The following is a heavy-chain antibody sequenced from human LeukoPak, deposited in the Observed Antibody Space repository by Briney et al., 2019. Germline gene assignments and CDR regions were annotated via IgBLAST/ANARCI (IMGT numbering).Heavy chain of an antibody. V-gene: IGHV3-23*01. J-gene: IGHJ4*02. CDR3: AKADYYDSSGYYYGGVSVDY. CDR1: GFTFSSYA. D-gene: IGHD3-22*01. Sequence: GGSLRLSCAASGFTFSSYAMSWVRQAPGKGLEWVSAISGSGGSTYYADSVKGRFTISRDISKNTLYLQMNSLRAEDTAVYYCAKADYYDSSGYYYGGVSVDYWGQGTLVTVSS. CDR2: ISGSGGST.